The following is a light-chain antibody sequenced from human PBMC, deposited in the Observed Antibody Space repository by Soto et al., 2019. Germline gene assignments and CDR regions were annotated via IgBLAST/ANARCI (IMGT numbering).Light chain of an antibody. CDR2: DVI. CDR1: SSDVGAYNY. Sequence: QSALTQPASVSGSPGQSITISCTGTSSDVGAYNYVSWYQQHPGTVPKLMIYDVINRPSGVSNRFSGSKSGNTAFLTISGLQAEDEADYHCSSDTSKSTVLFGGGTKLTVL. J-gene: IGLJ2*01. V-gene: IGLV2-14*01. CDR3: SSDTSKSTVL.